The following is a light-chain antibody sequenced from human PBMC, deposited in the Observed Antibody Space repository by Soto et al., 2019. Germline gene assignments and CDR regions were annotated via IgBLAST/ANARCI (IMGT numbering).Light chain of an antibody. CDR3: QQSNDWPRT. CDR2: GSS. V-gene: IGKV3-15*01. J-gene: IGKJ5*01. CDR1: QLFSSN. Sequence: EIVMTQSPATLSVSPGESVTLSCRASQLFSSNLAWYQRRPGHAPRLLIYGSSTRATGVPPRFSGSASGTEFTLTISSLQSEDFGVYYCQQSNDWPRTFGHGERLEIK.